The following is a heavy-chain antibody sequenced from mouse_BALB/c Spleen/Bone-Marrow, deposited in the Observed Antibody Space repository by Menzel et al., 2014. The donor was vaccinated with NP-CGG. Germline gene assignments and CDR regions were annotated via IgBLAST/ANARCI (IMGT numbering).Heavy chain of an antibody. Sequence: QVQLQQSGPGLVAPSQSLSIPCTVSGFSLTSYGVHWVRQPPGKVLEWLGVIWAGGSTNYNSALMSRLSISRDNSKSQGCVKMNSLQTDDTAMYYCARGSYYEGAMDYWGQGTSVTVSS. D-gene: IGHD1-1*01. CDR1: GFSLTSYG. CDR2: IWAGGST. CDR3: ARGSYYEGAMDY. V-gene: IGHV2-9*02. J-gene: IGHJ4*01.